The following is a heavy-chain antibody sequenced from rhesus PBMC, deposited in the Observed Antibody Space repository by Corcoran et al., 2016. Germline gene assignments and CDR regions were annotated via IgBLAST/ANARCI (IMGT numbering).Heavy chain of an antibody. CDR2: VAKPGWSA. CDR1: GGSMSSSH. V-gene: IGHV4-173*01. J-gene: IGHJ4*01. D-gene: IGHD7-45*01. CDR3: AREDWGWRD. Sequence: QLQLQESGPGLVKPSETLSLTCAVSGGSMSSSHWSWIRQPPGKGLEWIGRVAKPGWSAAYNPSLKSRVTISKDPSKNQVSLKLTSVTAADTAVYYCAREDWGWRDWGQGVLVTVPS.